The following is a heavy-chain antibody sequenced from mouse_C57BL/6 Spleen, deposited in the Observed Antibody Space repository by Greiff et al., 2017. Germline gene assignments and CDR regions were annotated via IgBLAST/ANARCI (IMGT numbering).Heavy chain of an antibody. CDR2: IYPGDGDT. J-gene: IGHJ4*01. D-gene: IGHD2-10*02. CDR1: GYAFSSYW. Sequence: VQLQQSGAELVKPGASVKISCKASGYAFSSYWMNWVKQRPGKGLEWIGQIYPGDGDTNYNGKFKGKATRTADKSSSTSYMQLSSLTSEDSAVYFCTRSRYGNYGCYAMDYWGQGTSVTVSS. V-gene: IGHV1-80*01. CDR3: TRSRYGNYGCYAMDY.